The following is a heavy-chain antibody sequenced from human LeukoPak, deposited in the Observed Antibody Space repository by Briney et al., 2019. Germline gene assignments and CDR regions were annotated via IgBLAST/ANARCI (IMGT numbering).Heavy chain of an antibody. CDR2: MNPNRGNT. J-gene: IGHJ6*02. D-gene: IGHD6-13*01. CDR3: ARAGEYSSSWYVYYYYGMYV. Sequence: ASVNVSCKASGYTFTSYDINWVRQATGQGRAWVGWMNPNRGNTGYAQKFQGRVTMTRNTSISTAYMELSSLRSEDTAVYYCARAGEYSSSWYVYYYYGMYVWSQGTTVTVSS. CDR1: GYTFTSYD. V-gene: IGHV1-8*01.